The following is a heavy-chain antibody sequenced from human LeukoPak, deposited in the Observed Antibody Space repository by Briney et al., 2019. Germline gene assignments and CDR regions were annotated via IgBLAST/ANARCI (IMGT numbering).Heavy chain of an antibody. J-gene: IGHJ3*02. Sequence: PSETLSLTCTVSGGSVSSGNYYWSWIRQPPGKRLEWIGYIYYSGNTDYNPSLKNRVTISVDMSKNQFSLKLSSVTAADTAVYYCARDMMSQLGDDDAFDIWGQGTMVTVSS. CDR1: GGSVSSGNYY. CDR2: IYYSGNT. D-gene: IGHD7-27*01. V-gene: IGHV4-61*01. CDR3: ARDMMSQLGDDDAFDI.